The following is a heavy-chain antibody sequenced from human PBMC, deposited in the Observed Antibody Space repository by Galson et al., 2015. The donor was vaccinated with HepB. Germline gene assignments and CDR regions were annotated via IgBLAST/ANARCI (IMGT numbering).Heavy chain of an antibody. Sequence: SVKVSCKASGGTFSSYAISWVRQAPGQGLEWMGRIIPILGIANYAQKFQGRVTITADESTSTAYMELSSLRSEDTAVYYCARDKHSSLNGDAFDIWCQGTMVTVSS. CDR3: ARDKHSSLNGDAFDI. J-gene: IGHJ3*02. D-gene: IGHD6-19*01. CDR1: GGTFSSYA. V-gene: IGHV1-69*04. CDR2: IIPILGIA.